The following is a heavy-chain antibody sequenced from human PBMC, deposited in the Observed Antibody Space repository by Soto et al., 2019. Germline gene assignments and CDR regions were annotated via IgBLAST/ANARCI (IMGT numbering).Heavy chain of an antibody. D-gene: IGHD3-9*01. Sequence: QVQLVQSGAEVKKPGSSVKVSCKASGGTFSSYTISWVRQAPGQGLEWMGRIIPILGIANYAQKFQGRVTITAXXSXSXDYMELSSLRSEDTAVYYCATLQYFDWLLPPNGFDPWGQGTLVTVSS. CDR1: GGTFSSYT. V-gene: IGHV1-69*02. CDR3: ATLQYFDWLLPPNGFDP. CDR2: IIPILGIA. J-gene: IGHJ5*02.